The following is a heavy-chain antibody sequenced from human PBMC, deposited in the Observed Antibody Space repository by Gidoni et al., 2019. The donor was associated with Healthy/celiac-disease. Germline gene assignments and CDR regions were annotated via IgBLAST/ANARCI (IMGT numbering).Heavy chain of an antibody. CDR3: AKEPQYRDSSGYYRSFDY. Sequence: EVQLLESGRGLVQPGGSLRLSCSASGFTFSSHALSWVRQAPGKGLEWVSAISGSGGSTYYADSVKGRFTISRDNSKNTLYLQMNSLRAEDTAVYYCAKEPQYRDSSGYYRSFDYWGQGTLVTVSS. CDR1: GFTFSSHA. J-gene: IGHJ4*02. CDR2: ISGSGGST. D-gene: IGHD3-22*01. V-gene: IGHV3-23*01.